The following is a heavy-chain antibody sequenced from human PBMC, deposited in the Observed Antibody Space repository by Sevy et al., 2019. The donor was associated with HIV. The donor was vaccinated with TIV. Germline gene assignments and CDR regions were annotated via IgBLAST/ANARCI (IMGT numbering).Heavy chain of an antibody. Sequence: GGSLRLSCAASGFIFSSYVMNWVRQAPGKGLEWVSAISGSGGSTYYADSVKGRFTISRDNFKNTLYLEMNSLRVEDTAVYYCAGGFWSGFDYWGQRTLVTVSS. D-gene: IGHD3-3*01. CDR1: GFIFSSYV. J-gene: IGHJ4*02. CDR2: ISGSGGST. V-gene: IGHV3-23*01. CDR3: AGGFWSGFDY.